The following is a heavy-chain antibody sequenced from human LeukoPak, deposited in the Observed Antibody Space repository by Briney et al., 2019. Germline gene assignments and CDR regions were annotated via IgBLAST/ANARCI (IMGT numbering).Heavy chain of an antibody. CDR3: ARERDEYSSSWSHSWFDP. J-gene: IGHJ5*02. Sequence: ASVKVSCKASGYTLTSYGISWVRQAPGQGLEWMGWISAYNGNTNYAQKLQGRVTITTDESTSTAYMELSSLRSEDTAVYYCARERDEYSSSWSHSWFDPWGQGTLVTVSS. D-gene: IGHD6-13*01. CDR1: GYTLTSYG. CDR2: ISAYNGNT. V-gene: IGHV1-18*01.